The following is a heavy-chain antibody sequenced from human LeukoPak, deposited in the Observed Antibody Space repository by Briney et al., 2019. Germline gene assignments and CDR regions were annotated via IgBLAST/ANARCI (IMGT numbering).Heavy chain of an antibody. CDR1: GFTFSSYW. D-gene: IGHD4-17*01. CDR2: INSDGSST. V-gene: IGHV3-74*01. Sequence: GGSLRLSCAASGFTFSSYWMHWVRQAPGKGLVWVSRINSDGSSTSYADSVKGRFTISRDNAKNTLYLQMNSLRAEDTAVYYCAKAPYGDYVAQFDYWGQGTLVTVSS. CDR3: AKAPYGDYVAQFDY. J-gene: IGHJ4*02.